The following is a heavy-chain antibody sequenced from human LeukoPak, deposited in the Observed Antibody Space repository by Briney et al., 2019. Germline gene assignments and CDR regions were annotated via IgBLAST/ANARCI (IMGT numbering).Heavy chain of an antibody. CDR1: GFTFSSYA. Sequence: GGSLRLSCATSGFTFSSYAMTWVRQAPGEGLEWVSSISSSGGTTWYADSVKGRPTISRDKSKNTLYLQMNSLRAEDTAVYYCAKVILDYWGQGTLVTVSS. CDR2: ISSSGGTT. D-gene: IGHD2-21*01. J-gene: IGHJ4*02. CDR3: AKVILDY. V-gene: IGHV3-23*01.